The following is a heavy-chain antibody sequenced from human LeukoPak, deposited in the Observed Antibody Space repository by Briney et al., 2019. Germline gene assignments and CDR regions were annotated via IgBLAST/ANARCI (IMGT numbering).Heavy chain of an antibody. V-gene: IGHV4-4*07. CDR1: GDSISSYY. J-gene: IGHJ4*02. Sequence: PSETLSLTCTVSGDSISSYYWTWIRQPAGKGLEWIGRIYTSGTTNYKPSLKSRVTMSVDTSKNQLSLKMKSVTAADTAVYFCARMRRASYYDTTDYLDYWGQGTLVTVSS. CDR2: IYTSGTT. CDR3: ARMRRASYYDTTDYLDY. D-gene: IGHD3-22*01.